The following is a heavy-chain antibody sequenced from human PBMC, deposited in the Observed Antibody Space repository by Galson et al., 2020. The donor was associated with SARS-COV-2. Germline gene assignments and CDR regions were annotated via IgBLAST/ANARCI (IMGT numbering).Heavy chain of an antibody. J-gene: IGHJ4*02. D-gene: IGHD6-19*01. CDR1: GASISSSDW. CDR3: ARSYQYNSGWYYFDY. V-gene: IGHV4-4*02. CDR2: IYHSGST. Sequence: SETLSLTCAVSGASISSSDWWSWVRQPPGKGLEWIGEIYHSGSTNYNPSLKSRVTISVDKSKNQFSLKLSSVTAADTAVYYCARSYQYNSGWYYFDYWGQGTLVTVSS.